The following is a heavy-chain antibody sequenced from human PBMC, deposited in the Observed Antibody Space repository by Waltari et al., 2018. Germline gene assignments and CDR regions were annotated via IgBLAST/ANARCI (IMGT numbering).Heavy chain of an antibody. CDR1: GYTFSNFS. D-gene: IGHD6-19*01. V-gene: IGHV1-3*01. J-gene: IGHJ6*02. CDR2: ITAGNDNT. CDR3: AAFTSGWSYGMDV. Sequence: QVQLVQSGAEVKKPGASVKVSCKDSGYTFSNFSIHWVRQAPGQRLEWMGWITAGNDNTKYSQKFQGRLTITRDTSASTAYMELSSLTSEDTAVYYCAAFTSGWSYGMDVWGQGTTVTVSS.